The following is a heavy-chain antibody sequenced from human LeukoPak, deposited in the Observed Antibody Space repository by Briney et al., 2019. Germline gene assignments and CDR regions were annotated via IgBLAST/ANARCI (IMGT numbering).Heavy chain of an antibody. CDR2: IKEDGSQK. D-gene: IGHD4-23*01. CDR3: SRDGTSFDY. J-gene: IGHJ4*02. CDR1: GFTYRGYW. Sequence: GGSVTHFRSAPGFTYRGYWMSWVRQAPGMGLEWVANIKEDGSQKYCVDSVKGRFTIARDSAQNSLYLQMNSLRAEDTAVYYCSRDGTSFDYWGQGTLVTVSS. V-gene: IGHV3-7*01.